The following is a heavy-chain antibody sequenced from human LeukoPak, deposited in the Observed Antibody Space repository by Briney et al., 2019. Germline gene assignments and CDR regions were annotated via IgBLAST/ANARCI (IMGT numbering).Heavy chain of an antibody. Sequence: SETLSLTCTVSGGSISSYYWSWIRQPPGKGLEWIGYIYYSGSTNYNPSLKSRVTISVDTSKNQFSLKLSSVTAADAAVYYCARVPAVAGLAPPDYWGQGTLVTVSS. CDR1: GGSISSYY. CDR2: IYYSGST. CDR3: ARVPAVAGLAPPDY. V-gene: IGHV4-59*01. D-gene: IGHD6-19*01. J-gene: IGHJ4*02.